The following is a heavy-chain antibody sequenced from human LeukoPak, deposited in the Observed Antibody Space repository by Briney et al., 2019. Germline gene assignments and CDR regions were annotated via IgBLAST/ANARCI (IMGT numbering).Heavy chain of an antibody. CDR1: GFTFSRSG. CDR2: IGYDGSKI. D-gene: IGHD3-16*01. CDR3: AKEGRGGFDI. J-gene: IGHJ3*02. V-gene: IGHV3-30*02. Sequence: GGSLGLSCAASGFTFSRSGMHWVRQAPGKGLEWVTFIGYDGSKIYYADSVKGRFIISRDNSKNTLYLQMNSLRAEDTAVYYCAKEGRGGFDIWGQGTMVTVSS.